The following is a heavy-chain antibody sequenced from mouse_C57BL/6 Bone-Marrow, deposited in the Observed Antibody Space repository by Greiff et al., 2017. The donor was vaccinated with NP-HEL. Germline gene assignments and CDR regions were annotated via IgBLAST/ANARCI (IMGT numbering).Heavy chain of an antibody. CDR1: GFTFSSYG. J-gene: IGHJ1*03. CDR3: ARHYYDYDEGYFDV. CDR2: ISSGGSYT. D-gene: IGHD2-4*01. Sequence: EVMLVESGGDLVKPGGSLKLSCAASGFTFSSYGMSWVRQPPDKRLEWVATISSGGSYTYSPDSVTGRLPISRDNAKNTLYLQMSSLKSEDTAMYYCARHYYDYDEGYFDVWGTGTTVTVSS. V-gene: IGHV5-6*02.